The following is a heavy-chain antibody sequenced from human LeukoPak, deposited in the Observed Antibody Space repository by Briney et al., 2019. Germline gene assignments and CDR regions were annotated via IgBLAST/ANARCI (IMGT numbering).Heavy chain of an antibody. J-gene: IGHJ6*03. CDR3: ARDSYLLLWFGEPDYYYMDV. CDR1: GYTFTSYG. D-gene: IGHD3-10*01. CDR2: ISAYNGNT. V-gene: IGHV1-18*01. Sequence: GASVKVSCKASGYTFTSYGISWVRQAPGRGLEWMGWISAYNGNTNYAQKLQGRVTMTTDTSTSTAYMELRSLRSDDTAVYYCARDSYLLLWFGEPDYYYMDVWGKGTTVTVSS.